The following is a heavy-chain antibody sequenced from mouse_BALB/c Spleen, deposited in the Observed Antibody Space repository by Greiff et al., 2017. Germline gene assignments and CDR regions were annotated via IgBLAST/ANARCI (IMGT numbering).Heavy chain of an antibody. Sequence: VQLQESGAELMKPGASVKISCKATGYTFSSYWIEWVKQRPGHGLEWLGEILPGSGSTNYNEKFKGKATFTADTSSNTAYMQLSSLTSEDSAVYYCARHGNYDAYWGQGTLVTVSA. D-gene: IGHD2-1*01. CDR2: ILPGSGST. J-gene: IGHJ3*01. CDR3: ARHGNYDAY. V-gene: IGHV1-9*01. CDR1: GYTFSSYW.